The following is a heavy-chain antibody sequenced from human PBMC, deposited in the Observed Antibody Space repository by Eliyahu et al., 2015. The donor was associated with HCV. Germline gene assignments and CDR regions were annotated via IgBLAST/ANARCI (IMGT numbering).Heavy chain of an antibody. Sequence: EVQLVESGGGLVQPGGSLRLSCAASGXTFGXSDMNWVRQAPGKGLXWVSYISSSGSTIYYADSVKGRFTISRDNAENSLYLQMNSLRAEDTAVYYCVTNNINSWTGYYSAMDVWGQGTTVTVSS. CDR3: VTNNINSWTGYYSAMDV. V-gene: IGHV3-48*03. D-gene: IGHD3/OR15-3a*01. CDR1: GXTFGXSD. J-gene: IGHJ6*02. CDR2: ISSSGSTI.